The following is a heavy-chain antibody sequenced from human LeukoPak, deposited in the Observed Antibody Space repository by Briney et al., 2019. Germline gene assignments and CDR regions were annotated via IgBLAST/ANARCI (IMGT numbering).Heavy chain of an antibody. CDR2: INHSGST. J-gene: IGHJ4*02. CDR3: ARGRGTVVTPETGPNLDY. D-gene: IGHD4-23*01. CDR1: GGSFSGYY. Sequence: KPSETLSLTCAVYGGSFSGYYWSWIRQPPGKGLEWIGEINHSGSTNYNPSLKSRVTISVDTSKNQFSLKLSSVTAADTAVYYCARGRGTVVTPETGPNLDYWGQGTLVTVSS. V-gene: IGHV4-34*01.